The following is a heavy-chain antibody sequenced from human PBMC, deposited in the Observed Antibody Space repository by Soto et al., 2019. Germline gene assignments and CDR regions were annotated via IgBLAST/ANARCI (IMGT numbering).Heavy chain of an antibody. CDR3: ARDVPSWNFGS. CDR1: GFSFSTYS. J-gene: IGHJ4*02. Sequence: EVQLVESGGGLVKPGGSLRLSCAASGFSFSTYSMNWVRQAPGKGLEWVSSIIGSSTYIFYADSVKGRFTISRDNAKNSLYLQMNSLRGEDTAVYYCARDVPSWNFGSWGQGTLVTVSS. CDR2: IIGSSTYI. D-gene: IGHD2-2*01. V-gene: IGHV3-21*03.